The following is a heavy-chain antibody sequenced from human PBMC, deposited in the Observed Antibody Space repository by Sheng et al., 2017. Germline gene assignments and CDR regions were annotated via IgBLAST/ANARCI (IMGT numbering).Heavy chain of an antibody. CDR1: GGSISSGDYY. Sequence: QVQLQESGPGLVKPSQTLSLTCTVSGGSISSGDYYWSWIRQPPGKGLEWIGYIFYSGSTYYNPSLKSRITMSVDTSKNQFSLNLSSVTAADTDVYFCARGDDYYYYMDVWGKWTTVTVSS. CDR3: ARGDDYYYYMDV. V-gene: IGHV4-30-4*08. J-gene: IGHJ6*03. CDR2: IFYSGST.